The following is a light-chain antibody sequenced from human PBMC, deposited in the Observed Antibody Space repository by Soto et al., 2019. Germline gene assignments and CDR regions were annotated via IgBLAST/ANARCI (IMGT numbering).Light chain of an antibody. CDR1: RSNIGAGYD. Sequence: QSVLTQPPSASGAPGQRVTISCTGSRSNIGAGYDVHWYQQLPGTAPKLLVSGNTNRPSGVPDRFSGSKSGTSASLAITGLQAEDEADYYCQSFGSSLSGWVFGGGTKLTVL. CDR2: GNT. V-gene: IGLV1-40*01. CDR3: QSFGSSLSGWV. J-gene: IGLJ3*02.